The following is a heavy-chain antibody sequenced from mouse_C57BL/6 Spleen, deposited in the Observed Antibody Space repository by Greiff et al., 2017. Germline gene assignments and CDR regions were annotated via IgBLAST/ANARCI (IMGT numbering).Heavy chain of an antibody. D-gene: IGHD2-2*01. CDR2: IYPGNSDT. J-gene: IGHJ4*01. CDR3: TRGDGYDVGAMDY. V-gene: IGHV1-5*01. Sequence: EVQLQQSGTVLARPGASVKMSCKTSGYTFTSYWLHWVKQRPGQGLEWIGAIYPGNSDTSYNQKFKGKAKLTAVTSASTAYMELSSLTNEDSAVYYCTRGDGYDVGAMDYWGQGTSVTVSS. CDR1: GYTFTSYW.